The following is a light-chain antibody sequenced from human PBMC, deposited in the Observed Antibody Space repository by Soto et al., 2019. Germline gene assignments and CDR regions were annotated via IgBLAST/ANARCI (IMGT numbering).Light chain of an antibody. CDR2: AAS. J-gene: IGKJ1*01. Sequence: DIQMTQSPSSLSASVGDRVTITCRASQSVSRYLNWYQQKRGKAPKLRIYAASSLHSGVPSRFSGSGSGTDFTLTISRLEPEDFATYYCLQSYRTPATFGQGTKVEI. CDR1: QSVSRY. V-gene: IGKV1-39*01. CDR3: LQSYRTPAT.